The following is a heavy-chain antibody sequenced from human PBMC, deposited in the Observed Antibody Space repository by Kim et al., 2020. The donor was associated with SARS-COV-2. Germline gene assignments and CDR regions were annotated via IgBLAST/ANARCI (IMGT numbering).Heavy chain of an antibody. CDR1: GYTFTGNY. Sequence: ASVKVSCKASGYTFTGNYMHWVRQAPGQGLEWMGRSKPNSGVTNYAQNFQDRGTMTRDTTISTAYMELSSLTSDDTAMYYCAREFSGAFDIWGQGTMVT. CDR3: AREFSGAFDI. V-gene: IGHV1-2*06. CDR2: SKPNSGVT. J-gene: IGHJ3*02. D-gene: IGHD3-10*01.